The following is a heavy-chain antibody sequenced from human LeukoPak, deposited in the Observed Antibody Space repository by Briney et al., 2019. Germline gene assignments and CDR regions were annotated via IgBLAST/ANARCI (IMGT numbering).Heavy chain of an antibody. CDR2: IYRRGST. CDR1: GASISSSDSY. CDR3: ARHVQDLGIKV. Sequence: SETLSLTCTVSGASISSSDSYWSWIRQPPGKGLEWIGSIYRRGSTSHNPSLKSRVTVSEDMSKNHFSLRLSSVTAADTAVYYCARHVQDLGIKVWGQGTTVTVSS. J-gene: IGHJ6*02. V-gene: IGHV4-39*01.